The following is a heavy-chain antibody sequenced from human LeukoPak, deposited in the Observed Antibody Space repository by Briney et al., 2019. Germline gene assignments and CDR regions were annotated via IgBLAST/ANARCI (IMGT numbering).Heavy chain of an antibody. D-gene: IGHD5-18*01. CDR1: GGSISSDGYY. Sequence: SQTLSLTCTVSGGSISSDGYYWSWIRQPPGKRLEWIGYIYYSGSTKYNPSLKSRVTISVDTSKNQFSLKLTSVTAADTAVYYCARVAYTYGPFDYWGQGTLVTVSS. CDR3: ARVAYTYGPFDY. J-gene: IGHJ4*02. V-gene: IGHV4-61*08. CDR2: IYYSGST.